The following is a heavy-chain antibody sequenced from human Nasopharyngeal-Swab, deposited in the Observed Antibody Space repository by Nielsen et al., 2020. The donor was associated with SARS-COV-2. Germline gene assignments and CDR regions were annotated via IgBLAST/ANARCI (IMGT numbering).Heavy chain of an antibody. J-gene: IGHJ4*02. CDR2: ISSSSSYI. CDR1: GFTFSSYS. V-gene: IGHV3-21*01. D-gene: IGHD3-3*01. CDR3: AREIGSLYDFWSGYYPGFDY. Sequence: GESLKISCAASGFTFSSYSMNWVRQAPGKGLEWVSSISSSSSYIYYADSVKGRFTISRDNAKNSLYLQMNSPRAEDTAVYYCAREIGSLYDFWSGYYPGFDYWGQGTLVTVSS.